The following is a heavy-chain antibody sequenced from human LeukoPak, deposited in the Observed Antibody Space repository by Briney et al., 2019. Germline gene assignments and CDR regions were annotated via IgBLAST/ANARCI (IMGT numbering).Heavy chain of an antibody. CDR3: TTVTDNWNLDAFDR. V-gene: IGHV3-15*01. J-gene: IGHJ3*02. D-gene: IGHD1-1*01. CDR2: IKTKTDGGTA. CDR1: GFTFHNAW. Sequence: GGSLALSCAASGFTFHNAWMNWVRQAPGKGLEWVGRIKTKTDGGTADYAAPVKGRFDMSRDDSKNTSYLQMNTLKTEDTVVYYCTTVTDNWNLDAFDRWGQGTMVTVS.